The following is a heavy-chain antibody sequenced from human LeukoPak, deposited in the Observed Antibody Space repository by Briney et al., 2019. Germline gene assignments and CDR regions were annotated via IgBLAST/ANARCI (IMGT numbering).Heavy chain of an antibody. CDR1: GFTFSNYA. Sequence: PGGSLRLSCAASGFTFSNYAMHWVRQAPGKGLVWVSRINTDGSSTSYADSVKGRFTISRDNAKNTLYLQMNSLRAEDTAVYYCARSPAAGDFDYWGQGTLVTVSS. CDR2: INTDGSST. V-gene: IGHV3-74*01. J-gene: IGHJ4*02. D-gene: IGHD6-13*01. CDR3: ARSPAAGDFDY.